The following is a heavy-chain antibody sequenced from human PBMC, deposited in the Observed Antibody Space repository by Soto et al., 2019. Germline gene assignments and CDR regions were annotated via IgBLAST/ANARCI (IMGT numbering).Heavy chain of an antibody. Sequence: SSETLSLTCTVSGDSIRSYYWSWIRQPPGKELEWIGYIYYSGSTNYNPSLKSRVTISADTSKNQFSLKLTSVTAADTAVYYCARGAIAAQAFDSWGQGTLVTVS. CDR2: IYYSGST. CDR3: ARGAIAAQAFDS. V-gene: IGHV4-59*13. D-gene: IGHD6-13*01. J-gene: IGHJ4*02. CDR1: GDSIRSYY.